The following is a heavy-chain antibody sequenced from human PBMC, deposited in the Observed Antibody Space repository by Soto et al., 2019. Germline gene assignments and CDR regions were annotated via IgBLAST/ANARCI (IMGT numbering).Heavy chain of an antibody. V-gene: IGHV1-69*13. Sequence: SVKFSCRASGGTFSRYTITWVRQAPGQGLEWMGGITPMFGTPNYAQKFQGRVTITADESTSTAYMELSSLRSEDTAMYYCARDGTLYDSSAYYYLYWGQGTLVTVSS. J-gene: IGHJ4*02. D-gene: IGHD3-22*01. CDR2: ITPMFGTP. CDR1: GGTFSRYT. CDR3: ARDGTLYDSSAYYYLY.